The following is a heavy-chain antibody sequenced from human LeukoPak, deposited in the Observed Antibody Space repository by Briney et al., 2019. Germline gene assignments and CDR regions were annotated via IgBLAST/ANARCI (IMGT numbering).Heavy chain of an antibody. CDR3: ARDSGGYDRNFDY. V-gene: IGHV4-59*01. J-gene: IGHJ4*02. Sequence: SETLSLTCTVSGGSISSYYWSWIRQPPGKGLEWIGYIYYGGSTNYNPSLKSRVTISVDTSKNQFSLKLSSVTAADTAVYYCARDSGGYDRNFDYWGQGTLVTVSS. CDR1: GGSISSYY. CDR2: IYYGGST. D-gene: IGHD5-12*01.